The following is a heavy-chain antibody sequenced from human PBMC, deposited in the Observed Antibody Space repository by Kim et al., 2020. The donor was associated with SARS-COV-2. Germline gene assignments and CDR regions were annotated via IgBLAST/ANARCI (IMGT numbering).Heavy chain of an antibody. D-gene: IGHD6-13*01. CDR2: ISYDGSNK. CDR1: GFTFSSYA. V-gene: IGHV3-30*04. J-gene: IGHJ3*02. Sequence: GGSLRLSCAASGFTFSSYAMHWVRQAPGKGLEWVAVISYDGSNKYYADSVKGRFTISRDNSRNTLYLQMNSLRAEDTAVYYCARDPGYSSSWGAFDIWGQ. CDR3: ARDPGYSSSWGAFDI.